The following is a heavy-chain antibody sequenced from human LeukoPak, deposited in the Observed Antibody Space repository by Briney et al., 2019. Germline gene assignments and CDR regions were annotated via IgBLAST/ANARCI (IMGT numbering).Heavy chain of an antibody. Sequence: GGSLRLSCAASGFTFSSYAMSWVRQAPGKGLEWVSGISGSGGSTYYADSVKGRFTISRDNSKNTLYLQMNSLRAEDTAVYYCAKDIPYYYDSSGYYYGDYWGQGTLVTVSS. D-gene: IGHD3-22*01. V-gene: IGHV3-23*01. CDR3: AKDIPYYYDSSGYYYGDY. J-gene: IGHJ4*02. CDR2: ISGSGGST. CDR1: GFTFSSYA.